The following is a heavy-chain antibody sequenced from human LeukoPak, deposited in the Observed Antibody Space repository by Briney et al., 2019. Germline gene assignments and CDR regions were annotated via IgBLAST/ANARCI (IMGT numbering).Heavy chain of an antibody. CDR2: ISSSRTYI. J-gene: IGHJ4*02. V-gene: IGHV3-21*03. CDR1: GFTFISYS. D-gene: IGHD6-6*01. Sequence: AGGCLRLSRAASGFTFISYSMNWVRQAPGKGREWVSSISSSRTYIYYAYSVKGRFTISRANANSSLSLEMNSLRAEDTAVYYCARDLGGYSSPFTGYWGQGTLVIVSS. CDR3: ARDLGGYSSPFTGY.